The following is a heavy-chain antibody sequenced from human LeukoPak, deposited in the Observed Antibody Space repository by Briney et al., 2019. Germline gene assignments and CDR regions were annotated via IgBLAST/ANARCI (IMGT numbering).Heavy chain of an antibody. D-gene: IGHD5-24*01. J-gene: IGHJ4*02. CDR1: GFTFSSYG. CDR2: ISGSGGST. Sequence: PGGSLRLSCVASGFTFSSYGMSWVRQAPGKGLEWVSAISGSGGSTYYADSVKGRFTISRDNSKNTLYLQMNSLRAEDTAVYYCANYPVDDGYIGYHGGVWGQGTLVTVSS. CDR3: ANYPVDDGYIGYHGGV. V-gene: IGHV3-23*01.